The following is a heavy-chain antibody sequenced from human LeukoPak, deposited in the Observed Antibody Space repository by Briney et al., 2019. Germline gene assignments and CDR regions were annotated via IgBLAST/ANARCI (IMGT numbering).Heavy chain of an antibody. Sequence: GGSLRLSCAASGFTFSSYAMHWVRQAPGKGLEWVAVISYDGSNKYYADSVKGRFTIPRDNSKNTLYLQMNSLRAEDTAVYYCARAGTGGGSFDIWGQGTMVTVSS. D-gene: IGHD3-10*01. J-gene: IGHJ3*02. CDR1: GFTFSSYA. CDR3: ARAGTGGGSFDI. V-gene: IGHV3-30-3*01. CDR2: ISYDGSNK.